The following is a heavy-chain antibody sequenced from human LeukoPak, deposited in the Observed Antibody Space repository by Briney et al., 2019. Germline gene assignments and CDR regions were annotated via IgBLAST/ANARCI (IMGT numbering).Heavy chain of an antibody. CDR2: ISYDGSNK. Sequence: PGGSLRLSCAASGFTFSSYAMHWVRQAPGKGLEWVAVISYDGSNKYYADSVKGRFTISRDNSKNTLYLQMNSLRAEDTAVYYCARVSSSSSTKDYWGQGTLVTVAS. D-gene: IGHD6-13*01. CDR3: ARVSSSSSTKDY. CDR1: GFTFSSYA. V-gene: IGHV3-30-3*01. J-gene: IGHJ4*02.